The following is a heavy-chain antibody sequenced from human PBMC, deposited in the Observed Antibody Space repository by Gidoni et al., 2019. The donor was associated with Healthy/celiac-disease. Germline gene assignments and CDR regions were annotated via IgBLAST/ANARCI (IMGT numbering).Heavy chain of an antibody. CDR3: AKDKGLWNDLFDAFDI. V-gene: IGHV3-9*01. CDR2: ISWNSGSI. J-gene: IGHJ3*02. D-gene: IGHD1-1*01. CDR1: GFTFDDYA. Sequence: EVQLVESGGGLVQPGSSLRLSCAASGFTFDDYAMHWVRQAPGKGLEWVSGISWNSGSIGYADSGKGRFTIARDNAKNSLYLQMNSLRAEDTALYYCAKDKGLWNDLFDAFDIWGQGTMVTVSS.